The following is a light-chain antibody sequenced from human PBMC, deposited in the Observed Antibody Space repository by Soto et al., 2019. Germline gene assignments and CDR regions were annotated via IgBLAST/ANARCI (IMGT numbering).Light chain of an antibody. Sequence: QSALTQPRSVSGSPGQSVTFSCIGTSSDIGTYNFVSWYQQYPGKAPKLMIYDVTKRPSGVPDRFSGSKSGNTASLTISGLQAEDEADYYCCSYAGTYTLVFGGETKLTVL. V-gene: IGLV2-11*01. CDR2: DVT. CDR3: CSYAGTYTLV. J-gene: IGLJ3*02. CDR1: SSDIGTYNF.